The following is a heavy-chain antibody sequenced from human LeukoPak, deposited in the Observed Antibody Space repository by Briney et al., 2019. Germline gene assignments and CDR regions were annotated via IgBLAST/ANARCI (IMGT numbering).Heavy chain of an antibody. J-gene: IGHJ6*02. CDR2: IYSGGST. CDR1: GFTVSSNY. Sequence: GGSLRLSCAASGFTVSSNYMSWVRQAPGKGLEWVSVIYSGGSTYYADSVKGRFTISRDNSKNTLYLQMNRLRAEDTAVYYCARVRFVDYGMDVWGQGTTVTVSS. V-gene: IGHV3-53*01. D-gene: IGHD3-3*01. CDR3: ARVRFVDYGMDV.